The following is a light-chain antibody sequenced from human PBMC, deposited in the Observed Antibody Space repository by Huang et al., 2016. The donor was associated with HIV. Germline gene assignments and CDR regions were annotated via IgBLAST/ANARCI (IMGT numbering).Light chain of an antibody. CDR1: QSVNSN. CDR2: GAS. V-gene: IGKV3-15*01. CDR3: QQYNNWPPLT. J-gene: IGKJ4*01. Sequence: EIVMTQSPATLSVSPGERATLSCRASQSVNSNLAWYQQKPGQAPRLLIYGASTRATGIPAGFSGSESGTEFTLTISSLQSEDFAVYYCQQYNNWPPLTFGGGTKVEIK.